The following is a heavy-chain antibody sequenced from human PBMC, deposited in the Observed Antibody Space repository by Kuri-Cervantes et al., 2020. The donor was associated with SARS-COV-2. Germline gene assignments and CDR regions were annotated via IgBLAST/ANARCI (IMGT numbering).Heavy chain of an antibody. D-gene: IGHD3-3*01. CDR3: ARDGVYDFWSGYYQQDDAFDI. J-gene: IGHJ3*02. CDR2: IYYSGST. Sequence: SQTLSLTCAVSGYSISSGYYWGWIRQPPGKGLEWIGYIYYSGSTNYNPSLKSRVTISVDTSKNQFSLKLSSVTAADTAVYYCARDGVYDFWSGYYQQDDAFDIWGQGTMVTVSS. V-gene: IGHV4-61*01. CDR1: GYSISSGYY.